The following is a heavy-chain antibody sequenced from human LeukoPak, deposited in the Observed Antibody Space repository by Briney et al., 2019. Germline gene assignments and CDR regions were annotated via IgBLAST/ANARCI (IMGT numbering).Heavy chain of an antibody. D-gene: IGHD6-19*01. J-gene: IGHJ4*02. Sequence: PGGSLRLSCAASGFTFSDYHMNWIRQAPGKGLEWVSYISPWGDTIYFADSVKGRFTLSRDNAKNSLYLQMNSLTAEDTAVYYCASGRGIAVAGRGGYFDYWGQGTLVTVSS. V-gene: IGHV3-11*01. CDR1: GFTFSDYH. CDR3: ASGRGIAVAGRGGYFDY. CDR2: ISPWGDTI.